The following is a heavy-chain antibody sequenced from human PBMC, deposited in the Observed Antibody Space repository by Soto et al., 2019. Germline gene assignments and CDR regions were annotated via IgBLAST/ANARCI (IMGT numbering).Heavy chain of an antibody. Sequence: SQTLSLTCVGSGDTVSSNSVAWNWVRQSPSRGLEWLGRTYYRSRWYSDYAVPARSRLDINADTSKNQVSLQLNSLTPEDTAVYYCARSEEDSDYYYYGMDVWGQGTTVTSP. CDR2: TYYRSRWYS. J-gene: IGHJ6*02. V-gene: IGHV6-1*01. CDR3: ARSEEDSDYYYYGMDV. D-gene: IGHD2-15*01. CDR1: GDTVSSNSVA.